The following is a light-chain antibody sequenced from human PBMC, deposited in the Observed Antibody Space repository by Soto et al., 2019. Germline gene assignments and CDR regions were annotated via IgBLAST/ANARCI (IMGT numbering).Light chain of an antibody. Sequence: DIQLTQSPSFLSASVGDRLTITCRASQDISTYLTWYQQNPGKAPKILIYTASTLKSGVPSRFSGGGSGTEFTLTISSLQAEDFDTYYCQQLHGFPPTFGQGTNVEIK. CDR1: QDISTY. V-gene: IGKV1-9*01. CDR3: QQLHGFPPT. J-gene: IGKJ1*01. CDR2: TAS.